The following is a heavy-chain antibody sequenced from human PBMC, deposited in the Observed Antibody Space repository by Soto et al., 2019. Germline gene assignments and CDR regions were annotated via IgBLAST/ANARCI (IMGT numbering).Heavy chain of an antibody. CDR2: IFYSGTT. CDR1: GGSISSADYY. V-gene: IGHV4-30-4*01. CDR3: ARDLWVEPELYYYGMDV. Sequence: SETLSLTCTVSGGSISSADYYWSWIRQTPGKGLEWIGHIFYSGTTYYNPSLKSRLTISVDTSKNHFSLRLTSVTAADTAVYYCARDLWVEPELYYYGMDVWGQGTTVTVSS. J-gene: IGHJ6*02. D-gene: IGHD1-1*01.